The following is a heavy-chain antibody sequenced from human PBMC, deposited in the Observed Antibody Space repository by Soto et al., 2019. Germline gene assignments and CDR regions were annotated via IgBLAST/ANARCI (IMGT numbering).Heavy chain of an antibody. CDR3: AKSHTTSGWYVTTDY. D-gene: IGHD6-19*01. Sequence: SLRLSCAASGFTFGDDAMQWVRQAPGKGLEWVSAISWNSGSIDYADSVKGRFTISRDNAKNSLYLQMNSLRAEDTALYYCAKSHTTSGWYVTTDYWGQGTRVTVSS. J-gene: IGHJ4*02. V-gene: IGHV3-9*01. CDR1: GFTFGDDA. CDR2: ISWNSGSI.